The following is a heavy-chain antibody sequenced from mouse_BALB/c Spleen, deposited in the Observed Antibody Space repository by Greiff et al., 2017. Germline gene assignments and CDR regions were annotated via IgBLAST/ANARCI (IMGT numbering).Heavy chain of an antibody. CDR3: ARSLDAMDY. CDR2: INPSSGYT. Sequence: QVQLQQSAAELARPGSSVKMSCKASGYTFTSYTMHWVKQRPGQGLEWIGYINPSSGYTEYNQKFKDKTTLTADKSSSTAYMQLSSLTSEDSAVYYCARSLDAMDYWGQGTSVTVSS. CDR1: GYTFTSYT. J-gene: IGHJ4*01. V-gene: IGHV1-4*02.